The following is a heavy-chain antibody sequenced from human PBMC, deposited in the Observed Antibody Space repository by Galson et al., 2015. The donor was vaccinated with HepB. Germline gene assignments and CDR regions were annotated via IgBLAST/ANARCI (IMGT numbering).Heavy chain of an antibody. CDR3: GGRYCSSTSCRAYYYYYYMDV. V-gene: IGHV1-46*01. CDR1: GYIFTNYY. CDR2: INPSGGRA. J-gene: IGHJ6*03. D-gene: IGHD2-2*01. Sequence: SVKVSCKASGYIFTNYYMHWVRQAPGQGLEWMGIINPSGGRATYAQNFQGRVTLTRDMSTSTVYMELSSLRSEDTAVYYCGGRYCSSTSCRAYYYYYYMDVWGKGTTITVSS.